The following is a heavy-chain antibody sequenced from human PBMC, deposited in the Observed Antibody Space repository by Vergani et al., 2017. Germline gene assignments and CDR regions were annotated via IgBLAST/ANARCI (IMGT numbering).Heavy chain of an antibody. D-gene: IGHD6-19*01. J-gene: IGHJ4*02. Sequence: QVQLVQSGAEVKKPGASVKVSCKASGYTFTSYYMHWVRQAPGQGLEWMGIINPSGGSTSYAQKFQGRVTMTRDTSTSPVYMELSSLRSEDTAVYYCASDLTGIAVAGLFDYWGQGTLVTVSS. CDR2: INPSGGST. CDR1: GYTFTSYY. CDR3: ASDLTGIAVAGLFDY. V-gene: IGHV1-46*01.